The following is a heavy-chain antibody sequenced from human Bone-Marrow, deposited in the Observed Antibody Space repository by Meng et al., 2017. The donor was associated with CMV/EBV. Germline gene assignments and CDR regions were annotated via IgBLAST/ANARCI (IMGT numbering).Heavy chain of an antibody. V-gene: IGHV3-30*03. CDR1: GFTFSSYS. Sequence: GGSLRLSCAASGFTFSSYSMNWVRQAPGKGLEWVAVISYDGSHKYYADSVKGRFTISRDNSKNTLYLQMYSLRAEDTALYYCASAYEGTGWGQGTLVTVSS. CDR3: ASAYEGTG. J-gene: IGHJ4*02. CDR2: ISYDGSHK. D-gene: IGHD3-22*01.